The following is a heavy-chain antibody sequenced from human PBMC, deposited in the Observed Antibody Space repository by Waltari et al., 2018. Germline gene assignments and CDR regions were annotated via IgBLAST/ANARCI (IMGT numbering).Heavy chain of an antibody. CDR1: GGSFSGYH. CDR2: INHSGNT. J-gene: IGHJ6*03. D-gene: IGHD1-26*01. CDR3: ARNWELRGGMDV. V-gene: IGHV4-34*02. Sequence: QVQLRQWGAGLLKPSETLSLTCAVYGGSFSGYHWSWIRQPPGKGLEWIGEINHSGNTNRNPSHKSRVTISVDTSKNQFSLKLTSVTAADTAVYYCARNWELRGGMDVWGKGTTVTVSS.